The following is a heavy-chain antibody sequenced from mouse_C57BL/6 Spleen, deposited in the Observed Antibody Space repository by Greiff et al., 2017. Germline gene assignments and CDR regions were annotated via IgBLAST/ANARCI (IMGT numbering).Heavy chain of an antibody. D-gene: IGHD1-1*01. CDR1: GYTFTDYN. J-gene: IGHJ3*01. Sequence: VQLQQSGPELVKPGASVKIPCKASGYTFTDYNMDWVKQSHGKSLEWIGDINPNNGGTIYNQKFKGKATLTVDKSSSTAYMELRSLTSEDTAVYYCAREGNYEFAYWGQGTLVTVSA. CDR3: AREGNYEFAY. CDR2: INPNNGGT. V-gene: IGHV1-18*01.